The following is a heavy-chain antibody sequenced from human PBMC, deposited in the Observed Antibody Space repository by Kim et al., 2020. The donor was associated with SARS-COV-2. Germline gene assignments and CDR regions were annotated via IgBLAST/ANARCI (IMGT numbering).Heavy chain of an antibody. CDR3: ARARGHIAYKYYGMDV. D-gene: IGHD6-13*01. Sequence: GGSLRLSCAASGFTFSSYWMSWVRQAPGKGLKWVANIKQDGSEKYYVDSVKGRFTISSDTAKNSLYLQMNSLRAEDTAVYYCARARGHIAYKYYGMDVWGQGATVTVSS. CDR2: IKQDGSEK. V-gene: IGHV3-7*03. CDR1: GFTFSSYW. J-gene: IGHJ6*02.